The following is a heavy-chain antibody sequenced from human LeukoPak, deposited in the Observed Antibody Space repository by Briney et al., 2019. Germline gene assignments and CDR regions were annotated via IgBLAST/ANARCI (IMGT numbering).Heavy chain of an antibody. Sequence: VASVKVSCKASGYTFTGYYMHWVRQAPGQGLEWMGWINPNSGGTNYAQKFQGRVTMTRDTSISTAYMELSRLRSDGTAVYYCARDNSIHERGWWFDPWGQGTLVTVSS. D-gene: IGHD4-23*01. CDR3: ARDNSIHERGWWFDP. V-gene: IGHV1-2*02. CDR2: INPNSGGT. J-gene: IGHJ5*02. CDR1: GYTFTGYY.